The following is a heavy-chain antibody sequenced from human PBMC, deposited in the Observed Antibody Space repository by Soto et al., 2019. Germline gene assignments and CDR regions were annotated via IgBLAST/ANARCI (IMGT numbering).Heavy chain of an antibody. CDR1: GFTFSSYG. V-gene: IGHV3-33*01. CDR2: IWYDGSNK. CDR3: ARDWARYCSSTSCPRAVAFDI. Sequence: SLRLSCAASGFTFSSYGMHWVRQAPGKGLEWVAVIWYDGSNKYYADSVKGRFTISRDNSKNTLYLQMNSLRAEDTAVYYCARDWARYCSSTSCPRAVAFDIWGQGTMVTVSS. D-gene: IGHD2-2*01. J-gene: IGHJ3*02.